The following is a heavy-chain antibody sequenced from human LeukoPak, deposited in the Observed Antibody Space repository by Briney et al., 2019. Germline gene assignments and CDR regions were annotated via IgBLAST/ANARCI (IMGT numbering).Heavy chain of an antibody. D-gene: IGHD2-2*01. V-gene: IGHV4-59*11. J-gene: IGHJ6*03. CDR2: IYYSGST. CDR3: ARGRYQLLFGYYYYYMDV. CDR1: GGSISSHY. Sequence: SETLSLTCTVSGGSISSHYWSWIRQPPGKGLEWIGYIYYSGSTNYNPSLKSRVTISVDTSKNQLSLKLSSVTAADTAVYYCARGRYQLLFGYYYYYMDVWGKGTTVTVSS.